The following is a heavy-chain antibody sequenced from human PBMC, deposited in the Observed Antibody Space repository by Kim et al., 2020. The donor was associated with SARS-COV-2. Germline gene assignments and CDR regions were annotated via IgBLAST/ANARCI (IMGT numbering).Heavy chain of an antibody. Sequence: SVKVSCKASGGTFSSYAIHWVRQAPGQGLEWMGGIIPICGTANYAQKFQGRVTITADTSTSTAYMELSSLRSEDTAVYYCASAIGIAVAGNYHFDYWGQGTLVTVSS. CDR1: GGTFSSYA. V-gene: IGHV1-69*06. CDR3: ASAIGIAVAGNYHFDY. J-gene: IGHJ4*02. CDR2: IIPICGTA. D-gene: IGHD6-19*01.